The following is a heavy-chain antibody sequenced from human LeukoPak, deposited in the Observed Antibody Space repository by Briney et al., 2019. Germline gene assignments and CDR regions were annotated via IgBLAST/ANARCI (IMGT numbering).Heavy chain of an antibody. CDR1: GGSISGYY. CDR2: IYYSGST. V-gene: IGHV4-59*12. D-gene: IGHD2-8*02. Sequence: SETLSLTCTVSGGSISGYYWSWIRQPPGKGLEWIGYIYYSGSTNYNPSLKSRVTISVDTSKNQFSLKLSSVTAADTAVYYCAREESGGYFDYWGQGTLVTVSS. CDR3: AREESGGYFDY. J-gene: IGHJ4*02.